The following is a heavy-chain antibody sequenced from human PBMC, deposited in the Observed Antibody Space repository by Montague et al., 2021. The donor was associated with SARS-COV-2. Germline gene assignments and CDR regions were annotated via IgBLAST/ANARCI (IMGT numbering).Heavy chain of an antibody. CDR3: ARDLGYDSSGPDAFDI. V-gene: IGHV4-39*07. CDR2: KYYSGST. D-gene: IGHD3-22*01. Sequence: SETLSLTCTVSGASISSRSYYWGWIRQPPGKGLEWIGFKYYSGSTYYNPTLKSRVTISVDTSKNQFSLKLSSVTAADTAVYYCARDLGYDSSGPDAFDIWGQGTMVTVSS. J-gene: IGHJ3*02. CDR1: GASISSRSYY.